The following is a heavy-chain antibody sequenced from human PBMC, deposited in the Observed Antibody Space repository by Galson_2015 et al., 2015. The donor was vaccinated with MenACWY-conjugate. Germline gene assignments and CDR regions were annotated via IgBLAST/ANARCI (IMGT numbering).Heavy chain of an antibody. CDR1: GFTFSSYA. D-gene: IGHD4-17*01. CDR3: ANPHDQGDYGDY. V-gene: IGHV3-23*01. Sequence: SLRLSCAASGFTFSSYAMSWVRQAPGKGLEWVSFISGSGGRTYYADSVKGRFTISRDNSKNTLYLQMNSLRAEDTAVYYCANPHDQGDYGDYWGQGTLVTVSS. CDR2: ISGSGGRT. J-gene: IGHJ4*02.